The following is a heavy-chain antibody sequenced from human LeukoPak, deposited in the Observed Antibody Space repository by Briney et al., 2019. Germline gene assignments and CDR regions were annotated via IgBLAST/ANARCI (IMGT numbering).Heavy chain of an antibody. D-gene: IGHD6-13*01. CDR1: GYTFTSYG. Sequence: ASVKVSCKASGYTFTSYGISWVRQAPGQGLEWMGWISAYNGNTNYAQKLQGRVTMTTDTSTSTAYVELRSLRSDDTAVYYCAREFSSSGNPLYYYGMDVWGQGTTVTVSS. CDR3: AREFSSSGNPLYYYGMDV. J-gene: IGHJ6*02. V-gene: IGHV1-18*01. CDR2: ISAYNGNT.